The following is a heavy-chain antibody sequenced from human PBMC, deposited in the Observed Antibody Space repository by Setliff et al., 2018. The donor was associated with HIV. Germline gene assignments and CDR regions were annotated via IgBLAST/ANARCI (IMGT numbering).Heavy chain of an antibody. CDR3: TRHPLQPEVSGYFYLMDV. V-gene: IGHV5-51*01. Sequence: GESLKISCKGPEYFFRTSWIGWVRQLPVKGLERVAIIFPLDSETRYNPSLEGHVTISVDKSINTAYLQWSSLRASDTAIYYCTRHPLQPEVSGYFYLMDVWGTGTTVTVSS. CDR1: EYFFRTSW. D-gene: IGHD3-9*01. J-gene: IGHJ6*04. CDR2: IFPLDSET.